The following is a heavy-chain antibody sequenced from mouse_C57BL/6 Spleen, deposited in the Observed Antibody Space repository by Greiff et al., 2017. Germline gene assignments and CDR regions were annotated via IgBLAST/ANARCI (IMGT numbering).Heavy chain of an antibody. CDR2: ISDGGSYT. CDR1: GFTFSSYA. D-gene: IGHD4-1*01. J-gene: IGHJ2*01. Sequence: VQLKESGGGLVKPGGSLKLSCAASGFTFSSYAMSWVRQTPEKRLEWVATISDGGSYTYYPDNVKGRFTISRDNAKNNLYLQMSHLKSEDTAMYYCARDFLGFDYWGQGTTLTVSS. V-gene: IGHV5-4*01. CDR3: ARDFLGFDY.